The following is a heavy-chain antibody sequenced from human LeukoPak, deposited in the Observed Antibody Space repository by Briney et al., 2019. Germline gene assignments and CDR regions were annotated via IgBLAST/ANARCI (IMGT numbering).Heavy chain of an antibody. CDR2: ISSGSGYT. CDR3: ARDHTGAFGESLYYFDY. Sequence: PGGSLRLSCAASGFTFSDYYMSWIRQAPGKGLEWVSYISSGSGYTNYADSVKGRFTIPRDNAKNSLYLKMNSLRAEDTAVYYCARDHTGAFGESLYYFDYWGQGTLVTVSS. J-gene: IGHJ4*02. CDR1: GFTFSDYY. V-gene: IGHV3-11*05. D-gene: IGHD3-10*01.